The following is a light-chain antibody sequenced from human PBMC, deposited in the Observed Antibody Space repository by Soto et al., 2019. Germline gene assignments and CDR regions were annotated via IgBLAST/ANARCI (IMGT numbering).Light chain of an antibody. V-gene: IGLV1-40*01. CDR2: GNS. Sequence: QSVLTQPRSVSGSPGQSVTISCTGTSSDVGGYDVHWYQQLPGTAPKLLIYGNSNRPSGVPDRFSGSKSGTSASLAITGLQAKDEADYYCQSYDSSLSGYYVFGTGTKVTVL. CDR3: QSYDSSLSGYYV. CDR1: SSDVGGYD. J-gene: IGLJ1*01.